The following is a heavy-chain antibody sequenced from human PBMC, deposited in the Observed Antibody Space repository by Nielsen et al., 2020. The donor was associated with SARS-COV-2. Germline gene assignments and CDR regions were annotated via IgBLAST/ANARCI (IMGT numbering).Heavy chain of an antibody. V-gene: IGHV3-21*01. Sequence: WIRQPPGKGLEWVSSISSSSSYIYYADSVKGRFTISRGNAKNSLYLQMNSLRAEDTAVYYCARRLRYFDWSIYYYYGMDVWGQGTTVTVSS. CDR3: ARRLRYFDWSIYYYYGMDV. D-gene: IGHD3-9*01. J-gene: IGHJ6*02. CDR2: ISSSSSYI.